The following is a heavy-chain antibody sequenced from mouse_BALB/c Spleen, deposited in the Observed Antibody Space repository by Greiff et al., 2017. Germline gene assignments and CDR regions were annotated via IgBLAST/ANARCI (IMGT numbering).Heavy chain of an antibody. CDR2: IYPYNGGT. CDR1: GYTFTDYN. J-gene: IGHJ3*01. V-gene: IGHV1S29*02. Sequence: DVQLQESGPELVKPGASVKISCKASGYTFTDYNMHWVKQSHGKSLEWIGYIYPYNGGTGYNQKFKSKATLTVDNSSSTAYIELRSLTSEDSAVYYCARGGTKFAYWGQGTLVTVSA. D-gene: IGHD3-3*01. CDR3: ARGGTKFAY.